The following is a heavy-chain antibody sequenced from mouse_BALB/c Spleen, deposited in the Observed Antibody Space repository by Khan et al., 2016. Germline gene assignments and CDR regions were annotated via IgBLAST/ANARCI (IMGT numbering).Heavy chain of an antibody. V-gene: IGHV7-3*02. J-gene: IGHJ3*01. CDR1: GFTFTDYY. D-gene: IGHD4-1*01. CDR3: ASLTGTIAY. CDR2: IRNKAGGYTT. Sequence: EVELVESGGGLVQTGGSLRLSCATSGFTFTDYYMTWVRQPPGKALEWLGFIRNKAGGYTTEYSASVKGRFTISRDNSQSILHHQMNTLRAEDSATYYCASLTGTIAYWGQGTLVTVSA.